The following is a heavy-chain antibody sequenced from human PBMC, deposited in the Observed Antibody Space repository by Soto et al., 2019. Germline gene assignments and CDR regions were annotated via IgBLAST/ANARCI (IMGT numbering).Heavy chain of an antibody. J-gene: IGHJ3*02. Sequence: QVQLVESGGGVVQPGRSLKLSCAASGFTFRSYGMNWVRQAPGKGLEWVAIIYYDGSNKYYADSVKGRFTISRDNSKNTLYLQMNSLSPEDTAVYYCAKTASGKWFGLSEAFDIWGQGTMVTVSS. D-gene: IGHD3-10*01. V-gene: IGHV3-30*18. CDR1: GFTFRSYG. CDR3: AKTASGKWFGLSEAFDI. CDR2: IYYDGSNK.